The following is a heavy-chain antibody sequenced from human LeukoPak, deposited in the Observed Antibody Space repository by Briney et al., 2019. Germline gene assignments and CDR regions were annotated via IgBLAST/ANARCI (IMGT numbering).Heavy chain of an antibody. V-gene: IGHV1-69*05. CDR2: IIPIFGTA. CDR1: GDTFSSYA. CDR3: ARSPTYYYDSSGSLGAFDI. Sequence: SVKVSCKASGDTFSSYAISWVRQAPGQGLEWMGGIIPIFGTANYAQKFQGRVTITTDESTSTAYMELSSLRSEDTAVYYCARSPTYYYDSSGSLGAFDIWGQGTMVTVSS. J-gene: IGHJ3*02. D-gene: IGHD3-22*01.